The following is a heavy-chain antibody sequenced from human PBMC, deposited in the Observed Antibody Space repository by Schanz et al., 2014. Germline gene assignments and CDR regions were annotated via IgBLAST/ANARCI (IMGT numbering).Heavy chain of an antibody. CDR3: AKDRVPYY. V-gene: IGHV4-59*01. CDR2: IHYTGST. Sequence: QLQLQESGPGLVRPSETLSLTCTVSGASISGSYWSWNRQPPGKGLEWIGSIHYTGSTNYSPSPKSRVTISLDTTNNRCSLKLSSLTAADTAVYYCAKDRVPYYWAQGTLVTVSS. J-gene: IGHJ4*02. CDR1: GASISGSY.